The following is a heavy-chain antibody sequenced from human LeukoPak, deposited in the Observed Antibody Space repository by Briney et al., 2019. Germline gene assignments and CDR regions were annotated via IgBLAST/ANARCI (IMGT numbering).Heavy chain of an antibody. V-gene: IGHV4-34*01. CDR2: IYHSGST. D-gene: IGHD3-22*01. CDR3: TRAASSGPLFTYHMDV. J-gene: IGHJ6*03. CDR1: GGSFSGYY. Sequence: NPSETLSLTCAVYGGSFSGYYWSWIRQPPGKGLEWIGEIYHSGSTNYNPSLKSRVTISVDTSKNQFSLKLTSVTAADTAVYYCTRAASSGPLFTYHMDVWGKGTTVTVSS.